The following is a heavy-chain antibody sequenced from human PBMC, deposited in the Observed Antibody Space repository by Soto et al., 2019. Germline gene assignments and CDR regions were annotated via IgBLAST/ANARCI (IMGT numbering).Heavy chain of an antibody. CDR1: GYTFTSYD. J-gene: IGHJ6*02. V-gene: IGHV1-8*01. CDR2: MNPSSGNT. D-gene: IGHD1-1*01. CDR3: ASRRDGTYYYYGVDV. Sequence: QVQLVQSGAEVKKPGASVKVSCKASGYTFTSYDINWVRQATGQGLEWMGWMNPSSGNTGYAQKFQGRVTMTRNTSIGTAYMELSSLTSEDTAVYYCASRRDGTYYYYGVDVWGQGTTVTVSS.